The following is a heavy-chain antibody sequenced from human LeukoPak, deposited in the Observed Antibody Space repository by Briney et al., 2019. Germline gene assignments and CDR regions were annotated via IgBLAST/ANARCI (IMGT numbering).Heavy chain of an antibody. Sequence: GGSLRLSCAASGFTFSSYDMSWVRQAPGKGLEWVSAISGSGDSTYYAVSVKGRFTISRDNSKNTLYLQMNSVGDEDTAVYYCAKDVTVTSPYYFDYWGQGTLVTVSS. J-gene: IGHJ4*02. V-gene: IGHV3-23*01. CDR2: ISGSGDST. CDR3: AKDVTVTSPYYFDY. D-gene: IGHD4-17*01. CDR1: GFTFSSYD.